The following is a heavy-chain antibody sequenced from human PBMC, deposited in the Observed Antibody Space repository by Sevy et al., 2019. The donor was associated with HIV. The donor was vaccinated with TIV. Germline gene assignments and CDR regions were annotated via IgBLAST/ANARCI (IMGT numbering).Heavy chain of an antibody. D-gene: IGHD6-19*01. CDR1: GFAFSSHA. CDR3: VRERAGIDH. Sequence: GGSLRLSCAASGFAFSSHAMHWVRQAPGKGLEWVSVIYVGRNTYYADSVKGRFTIFRDSFKDTVDLQMDSLRPEDSGVYYCVRERAGIDHWGQGTLVTVSS. J-gene: IGHJ4*02. V-gene: IGHV3-53*01. CDR2: IYVGRNT.